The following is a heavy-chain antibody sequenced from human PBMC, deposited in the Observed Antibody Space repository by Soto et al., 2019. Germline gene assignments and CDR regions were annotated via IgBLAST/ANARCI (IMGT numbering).Heavy chain of an antibody. D-gene: IGHD1-26*01. J-gene: IGHJ4*02. CDR1: GGSISSGDYY. V-gene: IGHV4-30-4*01. Sequence: SETLSLTCTVPGGSISSGDYYWSWIRQPPGKGLEWIGYIYYSGSTYYNPSLKSRVTISVDTSKNQFSLKLSSVTAADTAVYYCARSLINSGSYSPFDYWGQGTLVTVSS. CDR2: IYYSGST. CDR3: ARSLINSGSYSPFDY.